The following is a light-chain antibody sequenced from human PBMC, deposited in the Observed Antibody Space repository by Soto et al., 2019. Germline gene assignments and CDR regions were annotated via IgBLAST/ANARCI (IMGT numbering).Light chain of an antibody. J-gene: IGKJ1*01. CDR1: QSVLSSSNNKNY. V-gene: IGKV4-1*01. CDR3: QQYYTTPWT. Sequence: DIVMTQSPDSLAVSLGERATINCKSSQSVLSSSNNKNYLAWYQHKPGQPPMLLLYWASTRESGVPDRFSGSGSGTDFTLTISSLQAEDVAVYYCQQYYTTPWTFGQGTKVEIK. CDR2: WAS.